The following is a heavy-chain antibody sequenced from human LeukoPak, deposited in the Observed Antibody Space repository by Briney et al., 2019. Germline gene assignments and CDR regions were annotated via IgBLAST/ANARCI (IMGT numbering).Heavy chain of an antibody. CDR2: LNSDGSST. CDR1: GFTFSSYA. V-gene: IGHV3-74*01. CDR3: ARMYYHDSSDYYWAPDY. Sequence: GGSLRLSCAASGFTFSSYAMHWVRQAPGKGLVWVSRLNSDGSSTNYADSVKGRFTISRDNAKNTLYLQMNSLRAEDTAVYYCARMYYHDSSDYYWAPDYWGQGTLVTVSS. D-gene: IGHD3-22*01. J-gene: IGHJ4*02.